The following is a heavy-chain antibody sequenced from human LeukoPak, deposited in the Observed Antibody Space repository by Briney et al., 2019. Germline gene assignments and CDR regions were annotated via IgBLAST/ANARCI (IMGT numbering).Heavy chain of an antibody. Sequence: PSETLSLTCAVYGGSFSGYYWSWIRQPPGKGLEWIGEINHSGSTNYNPSLKSRVTISVDTSKNQFSLKLSSVTGADTAVYYCARDIDYWGQGTLVTVSS. V-gene: IGHV4-34*01. CDR3: ARDIDY. CDR1: GGSFSGYY. J-gene: IGHJ4*02. CDR2: INHSGST.